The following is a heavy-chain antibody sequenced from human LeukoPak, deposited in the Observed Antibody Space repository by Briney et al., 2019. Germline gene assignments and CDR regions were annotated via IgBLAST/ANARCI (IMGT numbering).Heavy chain of an antibody. CDR3: ARGRYSYGWFDP. V-gene: IGHV1-18*01. CDR1: GYIFTSYV. J-gene: IGHJ5*02. Sequence: AAVKVSCKASGYIFTSYVSSWVGQPPGQGLEWMGCISAYNGNTNYAQKLQGRVTMTTDTSTSTAYMELRSLRSDDTAVYYCARGRYSYGWFDPWGQGTLVTVSS. CDR2: ISAYNGNT. D-gene: IGHD5-18*01.